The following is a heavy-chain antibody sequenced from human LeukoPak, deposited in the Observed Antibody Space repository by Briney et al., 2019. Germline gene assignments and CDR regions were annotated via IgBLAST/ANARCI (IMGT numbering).Heavy chain of an antibody. J-gene: IGHJ6*02. Sequence: GGSLRLSCAASGFTFSSYAMHWVRQAPGKGLKWVAVISYDGSNKYYADSVKGRFTISRDNSKNTLYLQMNSLRAEDTAVYYCARRYSYGYYYYYGMDVWGQGTTVTVSS. V-gene: IGHV3-30-3*01. CDR2: ISYDGSNK. CDR1: GFTFSSYA. CDR3: ARRYSYGYYYYYGMDV. D-gene: IGHD5-18*01.